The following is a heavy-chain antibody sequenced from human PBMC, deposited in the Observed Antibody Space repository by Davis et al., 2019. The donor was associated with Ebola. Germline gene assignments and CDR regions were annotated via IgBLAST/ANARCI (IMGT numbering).Heavy chain of an antibody. V-gene: IGHV3-53*01. CDR1: DFIVSDKY. CDR2: IYRDERT. Sequence: GESLKISCAASDFIVSDKYMSWVRQAPGKGPEWVSVIYRDERTYYSNSVRGRFTISRDNAKNTLYLQMNSLRAEDSAVYHCTRDTETWQLLGRFDPWGQGILVTVS. CDR3: TRDTETWQLLGRFDP. D-gene: IGHD2-2*01. J-gene: IGHJ5*02.